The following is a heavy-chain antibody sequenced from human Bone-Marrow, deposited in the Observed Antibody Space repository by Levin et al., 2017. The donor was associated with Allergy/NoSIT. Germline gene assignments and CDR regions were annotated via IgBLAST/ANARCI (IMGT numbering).Heavy chain of an antibody. D-gene: IGHD1-1*01. CDR3: SRWNSPLKYFDY. CDR1: GDSVSSTSAA. CDR2: TYYRSKWSN. V-gene: IGHV6-1*01. Sequence: LSQTLSLTCAISGDSVSSTSAAWNWIRQSPSRGLEWLGRTYYRSKWSNDYAVSVKSRITINPDTSKNQFSLQLNSVTPEDTAVYYCSRWNSPLKYFDYWGQGTLVTVSS. J-gene: IGHJ4*02.